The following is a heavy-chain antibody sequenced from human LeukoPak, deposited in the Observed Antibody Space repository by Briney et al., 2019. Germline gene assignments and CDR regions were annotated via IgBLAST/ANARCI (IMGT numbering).Heavy chain of an antibody. CDR2: IYTSVSH. V-gene: IGHV4-4*07. CDR3: ERDRIAVAGSGWFDP. D-gene: IGHD6-19*01. J-gene: IGHJ5*02. CDR1: GGSISCYY. Sequence: SETLSLTCTVSGGSISCYYWSWIRQPAGKGREGIGRIYTSVSHNYNPSLKSRVTISVDKSKNQFSLKLSSVTAADTAVYYCERDRIAVAGSGWFDPWGEGTLVTVSS.